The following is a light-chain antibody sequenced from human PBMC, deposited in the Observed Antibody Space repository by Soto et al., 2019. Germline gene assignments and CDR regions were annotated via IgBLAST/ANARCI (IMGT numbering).Light chain of an antibody. CDR3: QQYRNWPRT. CDR2: GAS. Sequence: EIVLTLSPATLSVSPGERVTLSCRASQSVDINLAWYQQKPGQAPRLLIYGASTRATDMPGRFSGRGSGTEFTLTISSLQSEDYAVYYCQQYRNWPRTFGQGTKVDIK. J-gene: IGKJ1*01. V-gene: IGKV3-15*01. CDR1: QSVDIN.